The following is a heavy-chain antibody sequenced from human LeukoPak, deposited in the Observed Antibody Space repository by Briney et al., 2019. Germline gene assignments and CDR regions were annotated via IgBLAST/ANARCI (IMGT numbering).Heavy chain of an antibody. V-gene: IGHV3-23*01. CDR3: AKGEGYCGGGTCYRYFDS. CDR1: GFTFSSYP. CDR2: ISTDSTYT. Sequence: GGSLRLSCAASGFTFSSYPMTWVRQAPGKGLEWVSIISTDSTYTFYAHSVKGRFTISRDNSKDTLYLQMSSLRVEDTAVYLCAKGEGYCGGGTCYRYFDSWGQGSLVTVSS. D-gene: IGHD2-15*01. J-gene: IGHJ4*02.